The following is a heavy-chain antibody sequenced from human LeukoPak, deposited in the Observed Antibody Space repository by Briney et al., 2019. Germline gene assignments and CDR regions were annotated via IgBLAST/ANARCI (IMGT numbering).Heavy chain of an antibody. CDR2: IKSKTDGGTT. V-gene: IGHV3-15*07. CDR1: GFTFSNAW. D-gene: IGHD3-22*01. Sequence: GGSLRLSCAASGFTFSNAWMNWVRQAPGKGLEWVGRIKSKTDGGTTDDAAPVKGRFTISRDDSKNTLYLQMNSLKTEDTAVYYCSTTYYYDSSEGYWGQGTLVTVSS. CDR3: STTYYYDSSEGY. J-gene: IGHJ4*02.